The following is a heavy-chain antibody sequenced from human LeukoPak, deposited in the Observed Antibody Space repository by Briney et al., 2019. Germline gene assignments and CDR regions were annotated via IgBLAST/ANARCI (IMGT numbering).Heavy chain of an antibody. CDR2: INPNSGGT. D-gene: IGHD2-15*01. CDR1: GYTFTGYY. J-gene: IGHJ4*02. CDR3: ARAIGDSWDIDY. Sequence: ASVKVSCKASGYTFTGYYMHWVRQVPGQGLEWMGWINPNSGGTNYAQKFQGRVTMTRDTSISTAYMELSRLRSDDTAVYYCARAIGDSWDIDYWGQGTLVTVSS. V-gene: IGHV1-2*02.